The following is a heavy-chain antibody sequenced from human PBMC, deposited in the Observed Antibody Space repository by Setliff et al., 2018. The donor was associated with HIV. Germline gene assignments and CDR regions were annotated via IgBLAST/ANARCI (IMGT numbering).Heavy chain of an antibody. D-gene: IGHD3-22*01. J-gene: IGHJ3*02. CDR1: GGSISSGGYY. V-gene: IGHV4-31*03. CDR2: IYYSGST. CDR3: ARGRGPTYYYDSSGSRGAFDI. Sequence: SETLSLTCTVSGGSISSGGYYWSRIRQHPGKGLEWIGYIYYSGSTYYNPSLKSRVTISVDTPKNQFSLKLSSVTAADTAVYYCARGRGPTYYYDSSGSRGAFDIWGQGTMVTVSS.